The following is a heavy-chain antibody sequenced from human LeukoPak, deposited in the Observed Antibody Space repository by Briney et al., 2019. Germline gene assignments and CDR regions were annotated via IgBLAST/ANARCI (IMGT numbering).Heavy chain of an antibody. V-gene: IGHV1-18*01. CDR2: ISAYNGNT. D-gene: IGHD1-26*01. CDR1: GYTFSRLG. Sequence: AAVNVSCKASGYTFSRLGITWVRQAPAQGLEGMGWISAYNGNTRYAQKLQGRVTMTTDTSTSTAYMELRSLRSDDTAVYYCARVEGAWDLLGGEGLLYYYYMDVWGKGTTVTISS. CDR3: ARVEGAWDLLGGEGLLYYYYMDV. J-gene: IGHJ6*03.